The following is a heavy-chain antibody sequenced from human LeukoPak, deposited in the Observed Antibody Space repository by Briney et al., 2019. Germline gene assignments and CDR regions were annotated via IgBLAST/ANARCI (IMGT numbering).Heavy chain of an antibody. Sequence: GGSLRLSCAASGFTFSSYEMNWVRQAPGKGLEWVSYISSSGSTIYYADSVKGRFTISRDNAKNSLYLQMNSLRAEDTAVYYCARDNSGSTYYYDSSGRGVGYWGQGTLVTVSS. CDR3: ARDNSGSTYYYDSSGRGVGY. D-gene: IGHD3-22*01. CDR1: GFTFSSYE. CDR2: ISSSGSTI. V-gene: IGHV3-48*03. J-gene: IGHJ4*02.